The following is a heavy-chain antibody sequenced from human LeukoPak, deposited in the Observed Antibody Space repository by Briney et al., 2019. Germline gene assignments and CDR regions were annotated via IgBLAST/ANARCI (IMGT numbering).Heavy chain of an antibody. Sequence: PSETLSLTCTVSGGSISSYYWSWIRQPPGKGLEWIGYIYYSGSTNYNPSLKSRVTISVDTSKNQFSLKLSSVTAADTAVYYCARGLIDDYGDFPLDYWGQGTLVTVSS. CDR2: IYYSGST. J-gene: IGHJ4*02. CDR3: ARGLIDDYGDFPLDY. V-gene: IGHV4-59*01. D-gene: IGHD4-17*01. CDR1: GGSISSYY.